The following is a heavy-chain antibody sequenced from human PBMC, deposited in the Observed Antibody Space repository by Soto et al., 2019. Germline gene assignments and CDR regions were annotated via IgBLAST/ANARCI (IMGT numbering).Heavy chain of an antibody. Sequence: KASETLSLTCTVSGGSISSGGYYWSWIRQHPGKGLEWIGYIYYSGSTYYNPSLKSRVTISVDTSKNQFSLKLSSVTATDTAVYYCARGVVTAMGASNWFDPWGQGTLVTVSS. V-gene: IGHV4-31*03. D-gene: IGHD2-21*02. J-gene: IGHJ5*02. CDR3: ARGVVTAMGASNWFDP. CDR1: GGSISSGGYY. CDR2: IYYSGST.